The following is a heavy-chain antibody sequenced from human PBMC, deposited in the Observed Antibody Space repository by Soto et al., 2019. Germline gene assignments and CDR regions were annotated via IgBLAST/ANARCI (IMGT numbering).Heavy chain of an antibody. CDR1: WGHFGKSA. CDR2: FIPVYRTL. CDR3: ATGVIWIGYFTVDS. J-gene: IGHJ4*02. Sequence: VEVSCKASWGHFGKSAINWVRQNPGQGLEWLGGFIPVYRTLNYAQKFQGRVTITADESTGTAYMTLSSLASDDTAVYYCATGVIWIGYFTVDSWGQGTRVTVSS. D-gene: IGHD3-3*01. V-gene: IGHV1-69*01.